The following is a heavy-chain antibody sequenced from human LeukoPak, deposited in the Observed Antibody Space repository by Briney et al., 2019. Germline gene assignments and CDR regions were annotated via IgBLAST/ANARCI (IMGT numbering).Heavy chain of an antibody. Sequence: GGSLRLSCAASGFTFSSYSMNRVRQAPGKGLEWVSSISSSSSYIYYADSVKGRFTISRDNAKNSLYLQMNSLRAEDTAVYYCARDPTPYCSSTSCYPLNFDYWGQGTLVTVSS. D-gene: IGHD2-2*01. CDR1: GFTFSSYS. V-gene: IGHV3-21*01. CDR2: ISSSSSYI. J-gene: IGHJ4*02. CDR3: ARDPTPYCSSTSCYPLNFDY.